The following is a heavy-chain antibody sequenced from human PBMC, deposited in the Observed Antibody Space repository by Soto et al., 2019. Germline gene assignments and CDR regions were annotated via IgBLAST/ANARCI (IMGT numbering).Heavy chain of an antibody. CDR2: IYYRGCT. CDR1: GGSFGNYY. V-gene: IGHV4-59*01. Sequence: QVQLQESGPGLVKPSETLSLACTVSGGSFGNYYWSWIRQPPGKGLEWLGYIYYRGCTNYNTSLKSRATISIDTSKHQLALRLSSVTAADSAVYYCASGLFVPDNYFYYGVDVWGHGTAVTISS. CDR3: ASGLFVPDNYFYYGVDV. J-gene: IGHJ6*02. D-gene: IGHD2-21*01.